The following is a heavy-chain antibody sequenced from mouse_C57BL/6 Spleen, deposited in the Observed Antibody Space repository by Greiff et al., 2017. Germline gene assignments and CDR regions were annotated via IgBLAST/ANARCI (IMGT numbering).Heavy chain of an antibody. CDR2: ISDGGSYT. Sequence: EVQLQESGGGLVKPGGSLKHSCAASGFTFSSYAMSWVRQTPEKRLEWVATISDGGSYTYYPDNVKGRFTISRDNAKNNLYLQMSHLKSEDTAMYYCAREMGYYSNSLFAYWGQGTLVTVSA. CDR1: GFTFSSYA. D-gene: IGHD2-5*01. J-gene: IGHJ3*01. CDR3: AREMGYYSNSLFAY. V-gene: IGHV5-4*01.